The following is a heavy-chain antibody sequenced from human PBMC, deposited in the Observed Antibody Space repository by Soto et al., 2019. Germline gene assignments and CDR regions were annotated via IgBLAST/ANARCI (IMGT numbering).Heavy chain of an antibody. Sequence: QVQLQESGPGLVKPSETLSLTCTVSGGFISDNSWNWIRQPPGKGLEWSGCIHHSGSTNDNPPLTGRVTIPVDTSKNQFSLKLSSVTAADTAVYYCARSGHGDPYWYFDVWGRGTLVTVSS. CDR3: ARSGHGDPYWYFDV. D-gene: IGHD3-10*01. CDR1: GGFISDNS. J-gene: IGHJ2*01. CDR2: IHHSGST. V-gene: IGHV4-59*01.